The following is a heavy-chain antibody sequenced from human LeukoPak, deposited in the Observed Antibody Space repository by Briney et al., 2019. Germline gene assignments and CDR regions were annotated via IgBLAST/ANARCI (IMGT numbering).Heavy chain of an antibody. CDR3: ATSLGANFPYYYYMDV. D-gene: IGHD1-26*01. J-gene: IGHJ6*03. CDR1: GYTLTELS. V-gene: IGHV1-24*01. Sequence: ASVKVSCKVSGYTLTELSMHWVRQAPGKGLEWMGGFDPEDGETIYAQKFQGRVTMTEDTSADTAYMELSSLRSEDTAVYYCATSLGANFPYYYYMDVWGKGTTVTVSS. CDR2: FDPEDGET.